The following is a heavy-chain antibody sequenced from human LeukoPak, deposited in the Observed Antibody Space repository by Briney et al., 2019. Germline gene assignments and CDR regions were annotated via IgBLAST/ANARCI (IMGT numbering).Heavy chain of an antibody. CDR1: GYTFTSYN. CDR3: ARGPVEAVFGVSTED. CDR2: MNPNSGNT. J-gene: IGHJ6*02. V-gene: IGHV1-8*01. D-gene: IGHD3-10*02. Sequence: ASVKVSCKASGYTFTSYNINWVRQAIGQGLEWMGWMNPNSGNTGYAQKFQGRVSMTRDTSISTAYMELSSPRSEDTAVYYCARGPVEAVFGVSTEDWGQGTTVTVSS.